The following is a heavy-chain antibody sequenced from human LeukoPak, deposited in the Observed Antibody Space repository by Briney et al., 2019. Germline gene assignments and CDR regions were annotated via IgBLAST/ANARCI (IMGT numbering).Heavy chain of an antibody. CDR2: FEPEDGET. V-gene: IGHV1-24*01. CDR1: GHTLTELS. Sequence: ASVKVSCKVSGHTLTELSVHWVRQAPGKGLEWMGGFEPEDGETIYAQKFQGRVTMTEDTSTDTAYMELSSLRSEDTAVYYCATDGYYYDSSGYAFSLFDYWGQGTLVTVSS. J-gene: IGHJ4*02. D-gene: IGHD3-22*01. CDR3: ATDGYYYDSSGYAFSLFDY.